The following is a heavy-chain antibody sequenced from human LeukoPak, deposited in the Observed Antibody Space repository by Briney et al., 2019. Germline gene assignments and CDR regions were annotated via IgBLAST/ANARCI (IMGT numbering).Heavy chain of an antibody. J-gene: IGHJ4*02. D-gene: IGHD4-17*01. CDR3: ARHSHYPTEGGFDY. Sequence: SETLSLTCTVSGGSISSYYWSWIRRPPGKGLEWIGYIYYSGSTNYNPSLKSRVTISVDTSKNQFSLKLSSVTAADTAVYYCARHSHYPTEGGFDYWGQGTLVTVSS. V-gene: IGHV4-59*01. CDR2: IYYSGST. CDR1: GGSISSYY.